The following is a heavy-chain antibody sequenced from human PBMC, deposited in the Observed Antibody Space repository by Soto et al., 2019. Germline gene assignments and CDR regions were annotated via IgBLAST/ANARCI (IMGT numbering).Heavy chain of an antibody. Sequence: QVQLVESGGGVVQPGRSLRLSCAASGFTFSSYAVHWVRQAPGKGLEWVAVISYDGSNKYYADSVKGRFTISRDNSKNTLYLQMNSLRAEDTAVYYCARAETGDPFDAFDIWGQGTMVTVSS. J-gene: IGHJ3*02. CDR3: ARAETGDPFDAFDI. V-gene: IGHV3-30-3*01. CDR1: GFTFSSYA. D-gene: IGHD7-27*01. CDR2: ISYDGSNK.